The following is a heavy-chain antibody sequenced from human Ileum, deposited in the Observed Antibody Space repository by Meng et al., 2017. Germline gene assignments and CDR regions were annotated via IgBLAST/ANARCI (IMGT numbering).Heavy chain of an antibody. V-gene: IGHV4-4*02. D-gene: IGHD3-10*02. CDR3: ARADYVRYFDL. Sequence: VEVRVSGPGLVKPSEILSLTCAVFGGSIESNNWWTWIRQPPGQGLEWIGEVYHSGRTNYNPSLQSRVTISIDNSKNRFSLSLNSVTAADTAIYYCARADYVRYFDLWGRGTLVTVSS. CDR2: VYHSGRT. J-gene: IGHJ2*01. CDR1: GGSIESNNW.